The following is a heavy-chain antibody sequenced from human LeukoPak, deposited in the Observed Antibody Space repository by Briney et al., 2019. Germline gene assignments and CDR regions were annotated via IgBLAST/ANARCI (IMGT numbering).Heavy chain of an antibody. CDR2: IPYDQSNK. J-gene: IGHJ4*02. CDR3: AKVDPGQLLLEY. Sequence: GGSLRLSCAASGFTLSTYGMHWVRQAPGKGLEWVAFIPYDQSNKYYADSVKGRFTISRDNSKNTLYLQMSSLRPEDTAVYYCAKVDPGQLLLEYWGQGTLVTVSS. CDR1: GFTLSTYG. V-gene: IGHV3-30*02. D-gene: IGHD2-21*02.